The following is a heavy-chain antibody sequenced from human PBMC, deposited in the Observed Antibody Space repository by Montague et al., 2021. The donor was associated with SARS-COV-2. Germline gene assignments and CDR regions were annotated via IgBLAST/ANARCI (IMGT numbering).Heavy chain of an antibody. J-gene: IGHJ4*02. CDR2: INHSGST. CDR3: ARWDPQTLTLIGLRGKSASDY. CDR1: GGSFSGYY. Sequence: SDTLSLTRAVYGGSFSGYYWAWIRQSPGKGLEWIAEINHSGSTNYNFDPSLRSRVTISVDTSKSQFSLTLTSVTAADTGVYYCARWDPQTLTLIGLRGKSASDYWGQGTLVTVSS. V-gene: IGHV4-34*01. D-gene: IGHD4-23*01.